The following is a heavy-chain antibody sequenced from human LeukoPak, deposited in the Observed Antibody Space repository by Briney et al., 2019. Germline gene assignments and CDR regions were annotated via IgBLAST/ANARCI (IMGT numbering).Heavy chain of an antibody. J-gene: IGHJ3*02. Sequence: GGSLRLSCAASGFTFSSYSMNWVRQAPGKGLEWVLSISSSSSYIYYADSVKGRFTISRDNAKNSLYLQMNSLRAEDTAVYYCATDGGENDYGDYYDAFDIWGQGTMVTVFS. D-gene: IGHD4-17*01. CDR2: ISSSSSYI. CDR1: GFTFSSYS. CDR3: ATDGGENDYGDYYDAFDI. V-gene: IGHV3-21*01.